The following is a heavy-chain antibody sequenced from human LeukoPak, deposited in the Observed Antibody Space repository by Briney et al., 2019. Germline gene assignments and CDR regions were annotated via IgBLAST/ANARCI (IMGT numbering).Heavy chain of an antibody. CDR1: GGSISSYY. J-gene: IGHJ3*02. Sequence: SETLSLTCTVSGGSISSYYWSWIGQPPGKGLEWIGYIYYSGSTNYNPSRKSRVTISVDTSKNQFSLKLSSVTAADTAVYYCARGSWRDYYYDSSGYYLGAFDIWGQGTMVTVSS. V-gene: IGHV4-59*01. CDR3: ARGSWRDYYYDSSGYYLGAFDI. D-gene: IGHD3-22*01. CDR2: IYYSGST.